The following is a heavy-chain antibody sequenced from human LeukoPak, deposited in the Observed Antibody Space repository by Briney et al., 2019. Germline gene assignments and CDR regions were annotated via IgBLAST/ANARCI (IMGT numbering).Heavy chain of an antibody. CDR2: INHSETT. D-gene: IGHD6-13*01. V-gene: IGHV4-34*01. Sequence: PSETLSLTCAIYGGSFNGGYFWSWIRQPPGKGLEWIGEINHSETTNYNPSLKSRVTISVDTSKNQFSLKLTSVTAADTAVHYCASPHDSSSNDAFDIWGQGTMVTVSS. J-gene: IGHJ3*02. CDR1: GGSFNGGYF. CDR3: ASPHDSSSNDAFDI.